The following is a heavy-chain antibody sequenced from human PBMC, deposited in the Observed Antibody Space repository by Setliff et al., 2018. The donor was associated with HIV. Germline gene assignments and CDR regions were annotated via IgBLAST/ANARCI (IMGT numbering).Heavy chain of an antibody. Sequence: ETLSLTCAVSGSSISSHYWTWIRQPPGKGLEWVSSISSSSSYIYYADSVKGRFTISRDNAKKSLYLQMNSLRAEDTAVYYCARDGGGGLRDYYYYYMDVWGKGATVTVS. V-gene: IGHV3-21*01. CDR1: GSSISSHY. D-gene: IGHD4-17*01. CDR3: ARDGGGGLRDYYYYYMDV. J-gene: IGHJ6*03. CDR2: ISSSSSYI.